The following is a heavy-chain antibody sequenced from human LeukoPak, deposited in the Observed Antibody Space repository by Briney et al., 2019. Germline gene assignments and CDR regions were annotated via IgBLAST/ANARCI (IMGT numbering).Heavy chain of an antibody. CDR3: ARRALTMARGARPYYFDY. CDR1: GFTFSSYG. J-gene: IGHJ4*02. Sequence: GGSLRLSCAASGFTFSSYGMSWVRQAPGKGLEWVSAISGSGGSTYYADSVKGRFTISRDNSKNPLYLQMNSLRAEDTAVYYCARRALTMARGARPYYFDYWGQGTLVTVSS. V-gene: IGHV3-23*01. D-gene: IGHD3-10*01. CDR2: ISGSGGST.